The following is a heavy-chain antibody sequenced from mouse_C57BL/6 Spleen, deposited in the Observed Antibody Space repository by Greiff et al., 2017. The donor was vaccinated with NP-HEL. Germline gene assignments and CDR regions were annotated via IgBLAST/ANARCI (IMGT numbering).Heavy chain of an antibody. CDR2: IWTGGGT. CDR3: ASFYSNGMDY. CDR1: GFSLTSYA. Sequence: VKLVESGPGLVAPSQSLSITCTVSGFSLTSYAISWVRQPPGKGLEWLGEIWTGGGTNYNSALKSRLSISKDNSKSQVFLKMNSLQTDDTARYYCASFYSNGMDYWGQGTSVTVSS. J-gene: IGHJ4*01. D-gene: IGHD2-5*01. V-gene: IGHV2-9-1*01.